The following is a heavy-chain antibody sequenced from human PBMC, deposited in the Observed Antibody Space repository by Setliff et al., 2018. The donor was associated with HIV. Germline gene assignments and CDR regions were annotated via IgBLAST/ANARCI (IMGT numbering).Heavy chain of an antibody. CDR1: GDSISNSY. CDR2: IDDSGTT. J-gene: IGHJ4*02. Sequence: SETLSLTCTVSGDSISNSYWSWIRQPPGKGLEWIGCIDDSGTTNYNPSLETRVTISIDTSKKQFSLKLSSVTAADTAIYFRAREDNYYSDSIGYSFFDYWGQGTLVTVSS. D-gene: IGHD3-22*01. CDR3: AREDNYYSDSIGYSFFDY. V-gene: IGHV4-59*01.